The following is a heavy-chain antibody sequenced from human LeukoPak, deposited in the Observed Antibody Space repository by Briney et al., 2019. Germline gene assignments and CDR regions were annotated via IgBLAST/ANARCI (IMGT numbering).Heavy chain of an antibody. CDR3: AREWGRIAVAGGPGY. D-gene: IGHD6-19*01. CDR1: GFIFSNYG. J-gene: IGHJ4*02. Sequence: SGESLRLSCEASGFIFSNYGMHWVRQAPGKGLEWLALIWYEGQTKFYADSVKGRFTISRDNSGNTLFLHMTNLRVEDTAVYYCAREWGRIAVAGGPGYWGQGALVTVSS. V-gene: IGHV3-33*01. CDR2: IWYEGQTK.